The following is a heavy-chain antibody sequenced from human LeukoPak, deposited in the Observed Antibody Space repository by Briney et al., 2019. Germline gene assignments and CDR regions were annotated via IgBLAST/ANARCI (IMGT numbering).Heavy chain of an antibody. J-gene: IGHJ5*02. CDR2: IYYSGST. Sequence: SETLSLTCTVSGDSISSSSYYWGWICQPPGKGLEWIGSIYYSGSTYYNPSLKSRVTISVDTSKNQFSLKLSSVTAADTAVYYCARRDSSGYYGPLNWFDPWGQGTLVTVSS. V-gene: IGHV4-39*01. CDR3: ARRDSSGYYGPLNWFDP. CDR1: GDSISSSSYY. D-gene: IGHD3-22*01.